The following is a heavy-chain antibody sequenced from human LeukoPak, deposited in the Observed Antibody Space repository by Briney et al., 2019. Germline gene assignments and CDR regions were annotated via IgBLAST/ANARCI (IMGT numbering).Heavy chain of an antibody. D-gene: IGHD1-26*01. V-gene: IGHV4-38-2*02. Sequence: SETLSLTCSVSGGSVNSYYWGWIRQPPGKGLEWIGSIYHSGSTYYNPSLKSRVTISVDTSKNQFSLKLSSVTAADTAVYYCAVEFDYWGQGTLVTVSS. CDR1: GGSVNSYY. J-gene: IGHJ4*02. CDR2: IYHSGST. CDR3: AVEFDY.